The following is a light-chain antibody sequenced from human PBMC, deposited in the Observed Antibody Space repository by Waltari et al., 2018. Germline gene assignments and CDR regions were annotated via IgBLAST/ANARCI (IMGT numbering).Light chain of an antibody. CDR1: SSDIGSYNV. J-gene: IGLJ2*01. V-gene: IGLV2-23*02. CDR3: CSYAGSVV. CDR2: EVI. Sequence: QSALTQPASVSGSPGQSITISCTGSSSDIGSYNVVSWYQHHPGKAPKLVIYEVINRPSGVSNRFSGSKSGNTASLIISGLQAEDEADYYCCSYAGSVVFGGGTKLTVL.